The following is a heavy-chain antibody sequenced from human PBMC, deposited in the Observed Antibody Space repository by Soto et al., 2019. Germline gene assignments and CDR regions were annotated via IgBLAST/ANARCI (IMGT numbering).Heavy chain of an antibody. CDR1: GGSISGGVHS. J-gene: IGHJ3*02. CDR2: IYDSGST. V-gene: IGHV4-31*03. Sequence: SETLSLTCTVSGGSISGGVHSWSWIRQPPGKGLEWIGYIYDSGSTYYNPSLKSRVTISVDTSKNQFSLKLSSVTAADTAVYYCAREANIVVVPAAIGAFDIWGQGTMVTVSS. D-gene: IGHD2-2*01. CDR3: AREANIVVVPAAIGAFDI.